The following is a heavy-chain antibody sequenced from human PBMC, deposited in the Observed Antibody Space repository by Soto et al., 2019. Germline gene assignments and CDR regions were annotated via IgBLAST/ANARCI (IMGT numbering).Heavy chain of an antibody. CDR3: ARPKGTYSSGYYYFDF. Sequence: QVQLEQSGAEVKQPGSSVKVSCKTSGGTFSTYAINWVRQAPGQGLEWMGALIPLFGTADYSQKFQGRVTNTADQSTSTAYMELSSLRSDDTAVNFWARPKGTYSSGYYYFDFWGQGTLVTVSS. CDR2: LIPLFGTA. D-gene: IGHD6-19*01. CDR1: GGTFSTYA. V-gene: IGHV1-69*01. J-gene: IGHJ4*02.